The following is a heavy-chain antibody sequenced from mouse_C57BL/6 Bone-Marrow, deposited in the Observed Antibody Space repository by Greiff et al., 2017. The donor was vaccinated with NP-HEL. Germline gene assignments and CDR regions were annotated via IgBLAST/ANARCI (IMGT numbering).Heavy chain of an antibody. CDR2: INPGSGGT. V-gene: IGHV1-54*01. CDR1: GYAFTNYL. J-gene: IGHJ2*01. CDR3: AIDGYEGYFDY. Sequence: VQLQQSGAELVRPGTSVKVSCKASGYAFTNYLIEWVKQRPGQGLEWIGVINPGSGGTNYNEKFKGKATLTADKSSSTAYMQLSSLTSEDSAVYFCAIDGYEGYFDYWGQGTTLTVSS. D-gene: IGHD2-2*01.